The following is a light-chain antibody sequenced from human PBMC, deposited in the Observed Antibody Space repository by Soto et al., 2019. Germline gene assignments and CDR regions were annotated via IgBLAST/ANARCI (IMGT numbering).Light chain of an antibody. CDR2: AAS. J-gene: IGKJ5*01. V-gene: IGKV1-9*01. CDR3: QQLGTYPLT. Sequence: LLTQSPSSLSASVGDRVTITCRASQGIGSYLAWYQQEPGKAPKLLIYAASTLQTGVPSRFSGSGSGTDFTLIISSLQPEDFATYYCQQLGTYPLTFGQGTRLEIK. CDR1: QGIGSY.